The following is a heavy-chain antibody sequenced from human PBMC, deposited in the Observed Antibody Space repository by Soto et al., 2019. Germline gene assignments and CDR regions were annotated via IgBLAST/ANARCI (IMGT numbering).Heavy chain of an antibody. D-gene: IGHD5-12*01. V-gene: IGHV4-31*03. CDR1: GGFISSGGYY. Sequence: QVQLQESGPGLVKPSQTRSLTCTVSGGFISSGGYYWSWIRQHPGKGLEWIGYIYYSGSTYYNPSLKSRVTISVDTSKNQFSLKLSSVTAADTAVYYCARDRPGYRTDQIWGQGTMVTVSS. CDR2: IYYSGST. CDR3: ARDRPGYRTDQI. J-gene: IGHJ3*02.